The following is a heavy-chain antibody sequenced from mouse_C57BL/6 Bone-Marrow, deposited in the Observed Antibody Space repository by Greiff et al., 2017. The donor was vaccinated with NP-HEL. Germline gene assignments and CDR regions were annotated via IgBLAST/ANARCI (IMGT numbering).Heavy chain of an antibody. CDR3: ARLYDGYDYYAMDY. CDR2: IDPSDSET. J-gene: IGHJ4*01. V-gene: IGHV1-52*01. Sequence: QVQLQQPGAELVRPGSSVKLSCKASGYTFTSYWMHWVKQRPIQALEWIGNIDPSDSETHYNQKFKDKAKLTVDKSSSTAYMQLSSLTSEDSAVYYCARLYDGYDYYAMDYWGQGTSVTVSS. CDR1: GYTFTSYW. D-gene: IGHD2-3*01.